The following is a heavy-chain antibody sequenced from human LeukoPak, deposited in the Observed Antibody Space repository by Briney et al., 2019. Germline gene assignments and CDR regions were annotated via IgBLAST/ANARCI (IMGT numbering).Heavy chain of an antibody. CDR2: ISYDGSSK. CDR3: ARVYYDGSGGAFDI. J-gene: IGHJ3*02. D-gene: IGHD3-22*01. V-gene: IGHV3-30-3*01. CDR1: GFTFSTYN. Sequence: GGSLRLSCAASGFTFSTYNMNWVRQAPGKGLEWVAVISYDGSSKYYADSVKGRFTISRDNSKNMLYLQMSSLRAEDRAVYYCARVYYDGSGGAFDIWGQGTMVTVS.